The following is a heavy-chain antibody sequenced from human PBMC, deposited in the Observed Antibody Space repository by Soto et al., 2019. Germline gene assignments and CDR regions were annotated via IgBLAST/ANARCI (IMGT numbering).Heavy chain of an antibody. Sequence: PSETLSLTCTVSGGSISSYYWSWIRQPPGKGLEWIGYIYYSGSTNYNPSLKSRVTISVDTSKNQFSLKLSSVTAADTAVYYCAREEGYCSGGSCYSAFDYWGQGTLVTVSS. CDR1: GGSISSYY. J-gene: IGHJ4*02. D-gene: IGHD2-15*01. V-gene: IGHV4-59*01. CDR2: IYYSGST. CDR3: AREEGYCSGGSCYSAFDY.